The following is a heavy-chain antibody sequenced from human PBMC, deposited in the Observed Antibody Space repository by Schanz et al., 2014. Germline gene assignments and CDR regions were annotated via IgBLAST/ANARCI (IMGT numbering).Heavy chain of an antibody. J-gene: IGHJ4*02. CDR1: GYIFGSHG. CDR3: ARDVPINDY. V-gene: IGHV1-18*01. D-gene: IGHD2-2*01. CDR2: INAHTGNT. Sequence: QVQLVQSGAEVKQPGASVKVSCKASGYIFGSHGMTWVRQAPGQGPELMGWINAHTGNTQYAQKFQGRVNMTRDTSTSTSYMELRSLTSDDTAVYYCARDVPINDYWGQGTPVTVSS.